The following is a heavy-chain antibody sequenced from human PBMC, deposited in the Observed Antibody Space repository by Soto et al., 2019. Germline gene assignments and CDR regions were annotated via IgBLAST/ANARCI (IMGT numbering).Heavy chain of an antibody. V-gene: IGHV5-51*01. J-gene: IGHJ4*02. Sequence: GESLKISCKGSGYSFTNYWIGWVRQMPGKGLEWMGIIYPGDSDTRYSPSFQGQVTISADKSISTAYLQWNSLKASDTAMYYCANDWRSGYYYCFENWCQGALVAVSS. D-gene: IGHD3-22*01. CDR2: IYPGDSDT. CDR3: ANDWRSGYYYCFEN. CDR1: GYSFTNYW.